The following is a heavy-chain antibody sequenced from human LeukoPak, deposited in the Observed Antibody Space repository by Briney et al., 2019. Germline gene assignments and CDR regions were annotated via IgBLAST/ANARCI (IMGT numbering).Heavy chain of an antibody. D-gene: IGHD3-22*01. J-gene: IGHJ1*01. V-gene: IGHV1-2*02. CDR1: GYTFTGYY. Sequence: GASVKVSCKASGYTFTGYYMHWVRQAPGQGLEWMGWINPNSGGTNYAQKLQGRGTMTRDTSISTAYMELSRLRSDDTAVYYCARAHLGYDSSGYYHDLAEYFQHWGQGTLVTVSS. CDR2: INPNSGGT. CDR3: ARAHLGYDSSGYYHDLAEYFQH.